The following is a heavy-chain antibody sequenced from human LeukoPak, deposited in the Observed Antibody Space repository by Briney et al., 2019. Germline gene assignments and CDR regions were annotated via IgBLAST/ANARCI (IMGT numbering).Heavy chain of an antibody. CDR1: GYTLTELS. J-gene: IGHJ4*02. V-gene: IGHV1-24*01. CDR3: ATAPPNYYDSSGYYAR. D-gene: IGHD3-22*01. CDR2: FDPEDGVT. Sequence: GASVKVSCKVSGYTLTELSMHWVRQAPGKGLEWMGGFDPEDGVTIYAQKFQGRVTMTEDTSTDTAYMELSSLRSEDTAVYYCATAPPNYYDSSGYYARWGQGTLVTVSS.